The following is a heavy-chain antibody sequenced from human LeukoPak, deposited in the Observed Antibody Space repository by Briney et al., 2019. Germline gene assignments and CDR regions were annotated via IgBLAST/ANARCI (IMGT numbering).Heavy chain of an antibody. V-gene: IGHV3-7*04. CDR2: INQDGTEK. CDR3: VRGDWYFES. Sequence: GGSLRLSCATSGFNFGGSRMTWVRQAPGKGLQWVANINQDGTEKHFLDSVEGRFTISRDNAKKSLYLLMNSLRPQDTAVYFCVRGDWYFESWGQGTLVTVSS. J-gene: IGHJ4*02. D-gene: IGHD2-21*01. CDR1: GFNFGGSR.